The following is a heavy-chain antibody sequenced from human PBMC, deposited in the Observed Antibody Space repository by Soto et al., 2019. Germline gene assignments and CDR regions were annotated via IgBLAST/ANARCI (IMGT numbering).Heavy chain of an antibody. J-gene: IGHJ4*02. CDR1: GYTFTSYA. CDR3: ARSARVPMVRGVIIKAFDY. Sequence: QVQLVQSGAEVKKPGASVKVSCKASGYTFTSYATHWVRQAPGQRLEWMGWINAGNGNTKYSQKFQGRVTITRDTSASTAYMELSSLRSEDTAVYYCARSARVPMVRGVIIKAFDYWGQGTLVTVSS. V-gene: IGHV1-3*01. D-gene: IGHD3-10*01. CDR2: INAGNGNT.